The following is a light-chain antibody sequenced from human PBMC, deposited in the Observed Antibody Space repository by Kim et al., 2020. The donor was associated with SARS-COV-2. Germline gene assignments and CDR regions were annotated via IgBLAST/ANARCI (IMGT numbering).Light chain of an antibody. CDR2: AAS. CDR3: QQSYNTPNT. Sequence: DIQMTQSPSSLSASVGDRVTITCRASQSISTYLNWYQQRPGKAPKLLIYAASSLQSGVPSRFSGSGSGTDFTFTISSLQPEDFATYYCQQSYNTPNTFGQGTKLAI. J-gene: IGKJ2*01. V-gene: IGKV1-39*01. CDR1: QSISTY.